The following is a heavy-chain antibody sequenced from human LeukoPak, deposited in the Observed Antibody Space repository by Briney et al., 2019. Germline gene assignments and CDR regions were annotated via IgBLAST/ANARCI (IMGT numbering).Heavy chain of an antibody. CDR3: ARDSMIRGVNNWFDH. Sequence: GGSLRLSCAASGFTFSSYEMNWVRQAPGKGLEWVAYISSIGSTIYYADSVKGRFTISRDNAKNSLYLQMNSLRAEYTAVYYCARDSMIRGVNNWFDHWGQGTLVTVSS. V-gene: IGHV3-48*03. D-gene: IGHD3-10*01. CDR2: ISSIGSTI. J-gene: IGHJ5*02. CDR1: GFTFSSYE.